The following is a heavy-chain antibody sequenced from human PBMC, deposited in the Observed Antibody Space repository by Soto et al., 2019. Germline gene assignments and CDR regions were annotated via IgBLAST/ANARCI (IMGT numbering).Heavy chain of an antibody. J-gene: IGHJ6*02. Sequence: GGSLRLSCAASGFTFSSYGMHWVRQAPGKGLEWVAVISYDGSNKYYADSVKGRFTISRDNSKNTLYLQMNSLRAEDTAVYYCAGSEIYITVRDYDFWGPGMDVWGQGTTVTVSS. V-gene: IGHV3-30*03. CDR1: GFTFSSYG. CDR3: AGSEIYITVRDYDFWGPGMDV. CDR2: ISYDGSNK. D-gene: IGHD3-3*01.